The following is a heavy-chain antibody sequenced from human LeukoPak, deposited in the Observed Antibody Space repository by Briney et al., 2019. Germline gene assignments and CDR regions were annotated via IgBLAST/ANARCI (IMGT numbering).Heavy chain of an antibody. CDR3: ARGDWFLDY. CDR2: ISSGDGTM. V-gene: IGHV3-11*04. D-gene: IGHD3-3*01. CDR1: GFIFRNYY. Sequence: PGGSLRLSCATSGFIFRNYYMSWIRQAPGKGLEWVSYISSGDGTMYYADSVKGRFTISRDNAKNSLYLQMNSLRAEDTAVYYCARGDWFLDYWGQGTLVTVSS. J-gene: IGHJ4*02.